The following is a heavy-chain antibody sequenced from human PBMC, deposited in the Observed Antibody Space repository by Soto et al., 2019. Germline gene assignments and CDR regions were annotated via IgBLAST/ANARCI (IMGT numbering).Heavy chain of an antibody. CDR3: ARGFRGGDADWFDP. J-gene: IGHJ5*02. D-gene: IGHD2-21*02. Sequence: GGSLRLSCAASGFAFSSSWMSWVRQAPGKGLEWVANIKQDGSQRYYVDSVKGRFTISRDNAKNSVFLQMTSLRAEDTAVYYCARGFRGGDADWFDPWGQGTLVTVSS. V-gene: IGHV3-7*01. CDR1: GFAFSSSW. CDR2: IKQDGSQR.